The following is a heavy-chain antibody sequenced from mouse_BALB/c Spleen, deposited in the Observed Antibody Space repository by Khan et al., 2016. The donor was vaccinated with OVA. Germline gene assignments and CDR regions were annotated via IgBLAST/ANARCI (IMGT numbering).Heavy chain of an antibody. CDR2: IYPGTNNT. Sequence: VQLQQSGAELVRPGASVKLSCKTSGYIFTSYWIHWVKQRSGQGLEWIARIYPGTNNTYYNENLKDRATLTADKSSSTAYMQLNSLKSEDSAVYFCAREEALYYFDYWGQGTTLTVSS. CDR1: GYIFTSYW. V-gene: IGHV1S132*01. J-gene: IGHJ2*01. D-gene: IGHD3-2*02. CDR3: AREEALYYFDY.